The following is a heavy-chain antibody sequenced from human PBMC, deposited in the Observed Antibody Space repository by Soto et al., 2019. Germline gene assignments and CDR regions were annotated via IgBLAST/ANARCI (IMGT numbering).Heavy chain of an antibody. CDR1: GHTFNSYY. CDR2: INLSASST. J-gene: IGHJ6*02. V-gene: IGHV1-46*02. Sequence: QVQLVQSGAEVKKPGASVKVSCKASGHTFNSYYMHWVRQAPGQGLEWIGMINLSASSTSYAQKLTCRVTITRDTSTSTVYMYMSSRRSEDTAVYYCARRDPEIWTTYSYSMEVWGQGTTVTVSS. CDR3: ARRDPEIWTTYSYSMEV. D-gene: IGHD3-3*01.